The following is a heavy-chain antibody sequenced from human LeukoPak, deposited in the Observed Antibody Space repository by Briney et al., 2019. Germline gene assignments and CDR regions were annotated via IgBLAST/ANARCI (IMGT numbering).Heavy chain of an antibody. CDR2: IKQDGSEK. J-gene: IGHJ4*02. CDR1: GFTFSSYW. V-gene: IGHV3-7*01. CDR3: ARGRYCSGGSCQRLDF. D-gene: IGHD2-15*01. Sequence: GGSLRLSCAVSGFTFSSYWMTWVRQAPGKGLEWVANIKQDGSEKYYVDSMKGRFTISRDNAENSLYLQMNSLRAEDTAVYYCARGRYCSGGSCQRLDFWGQGTLVTVSS.